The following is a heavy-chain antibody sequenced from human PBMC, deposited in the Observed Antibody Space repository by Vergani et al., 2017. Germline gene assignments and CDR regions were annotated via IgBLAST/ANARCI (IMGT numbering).Heavy chain of an antibody. D-gene: IGHD3-22*01. Sequence: QVQLVESGGGVVQPGRSLRLSCAASGFTFSSYAMHWVRQAPGKGLEWVAVISYDGSNKYYADSVKGRFTISRDNSKNTLYLQMNSLRAEDTAVYYWARYAYYDSSGYADFDYWGQGTLVTVSS. CDR2: ISYDGSNK. J-gene: IGHJ4*02. CDR3: ARYAYYDSSGYADFDY. CDR1: GFTFSSYA. V-gene: IGHV3-30-3*01.